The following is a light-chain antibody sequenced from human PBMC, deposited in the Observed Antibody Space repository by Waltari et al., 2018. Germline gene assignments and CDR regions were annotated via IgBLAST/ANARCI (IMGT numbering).Light chain of an antibody. CDR1: SSDVGAYNF. Sequence: QSALTQPASVSGSPGQSITISCTGTSSDVGAYNFVSWYQQHPGKAPKLMIYDVSNRPSGVSTRVSGAKSGNTASLTISGLQAEDEADYYCSSYTSSSTLWVFGGGTKLTIL. CDR2: DVS. CDR3: SSYTSSSTLWV. V-gene: IGLV2-14*01. J-gene: IGLJ3*02.